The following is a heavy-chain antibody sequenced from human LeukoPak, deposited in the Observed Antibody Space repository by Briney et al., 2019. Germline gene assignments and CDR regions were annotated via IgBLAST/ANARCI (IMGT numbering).Heavy chain of an antibody. V-gene: IGHV4-59*01. D-gene: IGHD3-22*01. Sequence: SETLSLTCTGSGGSISSYYWSWIRQPPGKGLEWIAYIYYSGSTNYNPSLKSRVTISVDTSKNQFSLKLSSVTAADTAVYYCARAYYYDSSGYSAPPLVDNWGQGTLVTVSS. CDR2: IYYSGST. J-gene: IGHJ4*02. CDR3: ARAYYYDSSGYSAPPLVDN. CDR1: GGSISSYY.